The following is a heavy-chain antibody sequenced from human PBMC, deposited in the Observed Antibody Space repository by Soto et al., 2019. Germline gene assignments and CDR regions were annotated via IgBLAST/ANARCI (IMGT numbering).Heavy chain of an antibody. Sequence: SETLSLTCTVSGGSISSYYWSWIRQHPGKGLELIGNIYYSGRPYYNPSLKSRVSISLDTSKNQFSLRLTSVTAADTAVYYCARVLRDYDSSGYFYVPNWFDPWGQGTLVTVSS. CDR2: IYYSGRP. CDR1: GGSISSYY. J-gene: IGHJ5*02. V-gene: IGHV4-59*06. CDR3: ARVLRDYDSSGYFYVPNWFDP. D-gene: IGHD3-22*01.